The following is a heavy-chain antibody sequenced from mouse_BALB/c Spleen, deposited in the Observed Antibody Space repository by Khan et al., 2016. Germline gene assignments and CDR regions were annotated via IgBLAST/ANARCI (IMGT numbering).Heavy chain of an antibody. Sequence: QVQLKQSGPGLVQPSQSLSITCTVAGFSLTSYCVHWVRQSPGKGLEWLGVIWSGGSTDYNAAFISRLSISKDNTKSQVFFKMNSLQANDTAIYXCARNPYGSTCFDYWGQGTTLTVSS. CDR2: IWSGGST. CDR3: ARNPYGSTCFDY. D-gene: IGHD1-1*01. J-gene: IGHJ2*01. V-gene: IGHV2-2*02. CDR1: GFSLTSYC.